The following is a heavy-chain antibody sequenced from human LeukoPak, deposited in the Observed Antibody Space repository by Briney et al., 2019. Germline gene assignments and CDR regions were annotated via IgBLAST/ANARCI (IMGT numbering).Heavy chain of an antibody. CDR2: INSNSADT. CDR1: GYTFTGYY. CDR3: AGGDYVDYGSFDY. D-gene: IGHD4-17*01. V-gene: IGHV1-2*02. J-gene: IGHJ4*02. Sequence: GASVKVSCKASGYTFTGYYLHWVRQAPGHGLEWMGWINSNSADTTYAQKFQGRVTMTRDTSMSTAYMDLNRLTFDDTATYYCAGGDYVDYGSFDYWGQGTLVTVSS.